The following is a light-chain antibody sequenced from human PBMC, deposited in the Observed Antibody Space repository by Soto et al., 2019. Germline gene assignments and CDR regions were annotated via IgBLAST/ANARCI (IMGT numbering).Light chain of an antibody. J-gene: IGLJ2*01. Sequence: QSALTQPASVSGSPGQSITISCTGTSSDVGGYNYVSWYQQHPGKAPKLVIYDVSNRPSGVSNRFSGSKSGNTASLTISGLQAEDETDYYCSSYTTGSTLVFGGGTKLTVL. CDR3: SSYTTGSTLV. CDR2: DVS. V-gene: IGLV2-14*01. CDR1: SSDVGGYNY.